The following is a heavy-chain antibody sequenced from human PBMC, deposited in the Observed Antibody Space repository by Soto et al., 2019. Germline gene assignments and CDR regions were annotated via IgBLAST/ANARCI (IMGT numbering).Heavy chain of an antibody. CDR3: ARDDGLAEAFDI. Sequence: EVQLVESGGGLVQPGGSLRLSCAASGFTVSSNYMSWVRQAPGKGLEWVSVIYSDSSTYYADSVKGRFTISRDNSNNTLYLQMNSLRAEDTAVYYCARDDGLAEAFDIWGQGTMVTVSS. V-gene: IGHV3-66*01. CDR1: GFTVSSNY. J-gene: IGHJ3*02. D-gene: IGHD4-17*01. CDR2: IYSDSST.